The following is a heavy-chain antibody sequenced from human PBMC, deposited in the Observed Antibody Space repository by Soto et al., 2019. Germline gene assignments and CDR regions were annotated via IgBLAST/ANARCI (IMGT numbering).Heavy chain of an antibody. V-gene: IGHV3-33*01. D-gene: IGHD1-20*01. CDR3: VRTACVINNCSYRGVR. Sequence: QGQLVESGGGVVQPGRSLRLSCVASGFDFKTYGMHWVRQAPGKGLEWVAVIGFDGTNIHYSDSVRGRFSISRDNSENTVSLQMNSLRVVDTALYYCVRTACVINNCSYRGVRWGQGTLVTV. J-gene: IGHJ4*02. CDR2: IGFDGTNI. CDR1: GFDFKTYG.